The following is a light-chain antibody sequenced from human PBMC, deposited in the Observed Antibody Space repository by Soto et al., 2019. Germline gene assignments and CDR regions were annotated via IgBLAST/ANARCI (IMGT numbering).Light chain of an antibody. V-gene: IGLV2-8*01. CDR2: DVS. CDR1: SSDVGGNNY. CDR3: SSYAGTHVV. Sequence: QSVLTQPPSASGSPGQSVAISCTGTSSDVGGNNYVSWNQQHPGKAPKLIIYDVSERPSGVPVRFSGSKSGNTASLTVSGLQAEDEADYFCSSYAGTHVVFGTGTKVTVL. J-gene: IGLJ1*01.